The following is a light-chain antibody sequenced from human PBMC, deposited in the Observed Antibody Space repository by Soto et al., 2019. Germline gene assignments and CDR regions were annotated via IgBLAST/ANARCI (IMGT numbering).Light chain of an antibody. J-gene: IGKJ1*01. CDR3: QHYNSYTEA. CDR2: KAS. V-gene: IGKV1-5*03. CDR1: QTISSW. Sequence: DNHRSQTAPTRDGSVDDRVTITCRASQTISSWLAWCQQKPGKAPKLLIYKASTLKSGVPSRFSGSGSGTEFTLTISSLQPDDFATYYCQHYNSYTEAFGQGTKVDI.